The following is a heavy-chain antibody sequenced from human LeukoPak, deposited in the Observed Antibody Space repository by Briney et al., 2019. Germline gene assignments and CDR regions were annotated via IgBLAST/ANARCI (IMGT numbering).Heavy chain of an antibody. CDR3: ARDGEGAYYDILTGYPDY. CDR2: ISYDGSNK. J-gene: IGHJ4*02. D-gene: IGHD3-9*01. Sequence: GGSLRLSCAASGFTFSSYAMHWVRQAPGKGLEWVAVISYDGSNKYYADSVKGRFTISRDNSKNTLYLQMNSLRAEDTAVYYCARDGEGAYYDILTGYPDYWGQGTVVTVSS. CDR1: GFTFSSYA. V-gene: IGHV3-30*04.